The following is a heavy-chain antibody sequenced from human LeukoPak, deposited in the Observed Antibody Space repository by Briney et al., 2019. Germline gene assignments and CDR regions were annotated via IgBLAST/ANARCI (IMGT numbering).Heavy chain of an antibody. CDR1: GGSISSYY. CDR3: ARDGYYYDSSGYLYLDY. CDR2: IYTSGST. D-gene: IGHD3-22*01. V-gene: IGHV4-4*07. Sequence: SETLSLTCTVSGGSISSYYWSWIRQPAGKGLEWIGRIYTSGSTNYNPSLKSRVTMPVDTSKNQFSLKLSSVTAADTAVYYCARDGYYYDSSGYLYLDYWGQGTLVTVSS. J-gene: IGHJ4*02.